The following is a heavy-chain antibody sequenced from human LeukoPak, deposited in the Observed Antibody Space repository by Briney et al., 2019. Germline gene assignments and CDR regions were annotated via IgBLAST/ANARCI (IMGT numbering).Heavy chain of an antibody. Sequence: GGSLRLSCAASGFTFSSYWMHWVRQAPGKGPVWVSRINSDGSSTSYADSVKGRFTISRDNAKNTLYLQMNSLRAEDTAVYYCARESLTDIVVVGAFDIWGQGTMVTVSS. V-gene: IGHV3-74*01. CDR3: ARESLTDIVVVGAFDI. CDR2: INSDGSST. J-gene: IGHJ3*02. CDR1: GFTFSSYW. D-gene: IGHD2-15*01.